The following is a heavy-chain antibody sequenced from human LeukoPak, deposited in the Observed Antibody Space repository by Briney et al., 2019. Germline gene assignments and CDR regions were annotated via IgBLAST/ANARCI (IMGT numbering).Heavy chain of an antibody. D-gene: IGHD3-22*01. Sequence: ASVKVSWKASGYTFTSYGISWVRQAPGQGLEWMGWISAYNGNTNYAQKLQGRVTMTTDTSTSTAYMELRSLRSDDTAVYYCAREVPYDTSVYYQPFDFWGQGTLVTVSS. J-gene: IGHJ4*02. CDR3: AREVPYDTSVYYQPFDF. CDR2: ISAYNGNT. CDR1: GYTFTSYG. V-gene: IGHV1-18*01.